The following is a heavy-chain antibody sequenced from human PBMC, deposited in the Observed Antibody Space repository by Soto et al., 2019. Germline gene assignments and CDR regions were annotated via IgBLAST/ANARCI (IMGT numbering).Heavy chain of an antibody. J-gene: IGHJ4*02. V-gene: IGHV4-31*03. CDR3: ARASQTTIFGVVIDY. CDR2: IYYSGST. D-gene: IGHD3-3*01. CDR1: GGSIRSGGYY. Sequence: SETLSLTCTVSGGSIRSGGYYWSWIRQHPGKGLEWIGYIYYSGSTYYNPSLKSRVTISVDTSKNQFSLKLSSATAADTAVYYCARASQTTIFGVVIDYWGQGTLVTVSS.